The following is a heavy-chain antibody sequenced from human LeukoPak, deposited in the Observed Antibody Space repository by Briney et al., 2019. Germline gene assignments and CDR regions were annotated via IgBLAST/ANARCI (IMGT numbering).Heavy chain of an antibody. J-gene: IGHJ4*02. CDR3: ARDYASDY. V-gene: IGHV3-7*01. Sequence: DSVKGRFTISRDNAKSSLYLQMSSLRAEDTAVYYCARDYASDYWGQGTLVTVSS. D-gene: IGHD3-10*01.